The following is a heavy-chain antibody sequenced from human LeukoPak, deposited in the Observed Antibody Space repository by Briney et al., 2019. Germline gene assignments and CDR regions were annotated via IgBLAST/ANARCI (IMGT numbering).Heavy chain of an antibody. D-gene: IGHD3-10*01. CDR2: IYYSGST. V-gene: IGHV4-39*07. J-gene: IGHJ4*02. CDR1: GGSISSSSYY. CDR3: ARDRGTTGFDY. Sequence: SETLSLTCTVSGGSISSSSYYWGWIRQPPGKGLEWIGSIYYSGSTNYNPSLKSRVTISVDTSKNQFSLKLSSVTAADTAVYYCARDRGTTGFDYWGQGTLVTVSS.